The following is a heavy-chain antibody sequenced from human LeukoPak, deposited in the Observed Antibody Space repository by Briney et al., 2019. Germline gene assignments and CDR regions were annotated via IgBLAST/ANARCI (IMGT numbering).Heavy chain of an antibody. CDR2: IFYSGST. Sequence: SETLSLTCTVSGGSISSYYWSWIRQPPGKGLEWIGYIFYSGSTNYNPSLKSRVTISVDTSKNQFSLKLSSVTAADTAVYHCARGGNCSGGSCYSDRGWFDPWGQGTLVTVSS. CDR3: ARGGNCSGGSCYSDRGWFDP. V-gene: IGHV4-59*01. CDR1: GGSISSYY. J-gene: IGHJ5*02. D-gene: IGHD2-15*01.